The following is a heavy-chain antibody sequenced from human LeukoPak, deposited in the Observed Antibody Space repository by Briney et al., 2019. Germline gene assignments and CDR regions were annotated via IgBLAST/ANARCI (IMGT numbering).Heavy chain of an antibody. V-gene: IGHV3-30*02. Sequence: PGGSLRLSCAASGFTFSTYGMRWVRQAPGKGLEWVAFIRYDGSNKYYADSVKGRFTISRDNSKNTLYLQMNSLRAEDTAVYYCAKDLDRTWQALFDYWGQGTLVTVSS. CDR3: AKDLDRTWQALFDY. CDR1: GFTFSTYG. J-gene: IGHJ4*02. CDR2: IRYDGSNK.